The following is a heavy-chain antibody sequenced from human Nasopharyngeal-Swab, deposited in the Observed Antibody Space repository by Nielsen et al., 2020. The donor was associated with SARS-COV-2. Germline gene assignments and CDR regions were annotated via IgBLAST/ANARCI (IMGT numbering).Heavy chain of an antibody. V-gene: IGHV3-30-3*01. CDR2: ISYDGSNK. CDR3: ARSLIVLLWFGELDY. CDR1: GFTFSSYA. Sequence: GESLKISCAASGFTFSSYAMHWVRQAPGKGLEWVAVISYDGSNKYYADSVKGRFTISRDNSKNTLYLQMNSLRAEDTAVYYCARSLIVLLWFGELDYWGQGTLVTVFS. D-gene: IGHD3-10*01. J-gene: IGHJ4*02.